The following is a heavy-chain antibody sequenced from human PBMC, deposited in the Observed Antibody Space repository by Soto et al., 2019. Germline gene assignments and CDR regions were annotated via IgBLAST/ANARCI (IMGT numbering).Heavy chain of an antibody. V-gene: IGHV1-69*13. Sequence: ASVKVSCKASGGTFSSYAISWVRQAPGQGLEWMGGIIPIFGTANYAQKFQGRVTITADESTSTAYMELSSLRSEDTAVYYCARSSTKRYDFWSGYLPSFDPWGKGTMVTVPS. J-gene: IGHJ5*02. CDR3: ARSSTKRYDFWSGYLPSFDP. D-gene: IGHD3-3*01. CDR1: GGTFSSYA. CDR2: IIPIFGTA.